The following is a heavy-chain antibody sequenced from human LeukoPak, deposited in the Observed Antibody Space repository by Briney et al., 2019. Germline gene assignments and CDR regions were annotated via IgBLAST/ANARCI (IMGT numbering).Heavy chain of an antibody. CDR2: ISGSGDNT. D-gene: IGHD5-18*01. CDR1: GFTFSGFA. J-gene: IGHJ5*02. V-gene: IGHV3-23*01. Sequence: GGSLRLSCAASGFTFSGFAMSWVRRTPGKGLEWVSGISGSGDNTLYADSVKGRFTISRDNAKNSLYLQMNSLRAEDTAVYYCAREVDTAMGNWFDPWGQGTLVTVSS. CDR3: AREVDTAMGNWFDP.